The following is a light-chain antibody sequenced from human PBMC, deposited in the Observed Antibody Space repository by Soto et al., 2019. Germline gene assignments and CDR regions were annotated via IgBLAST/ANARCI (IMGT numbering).Light chain of an antibody. J-gene: IGKJ1*01. Sequence: EIVITPSPCTLSVSPRHRVTLSCRASQSVDINLALYQQRAGPAPRLLVYGASTKATDMPGRFSGRGSGTEFTLTINNLQSEDFAVYYCQQYRKWPRTFGQGTKVDIK. V-gene: IGKV3-15*01. CDR2: GAS. CDR1: QSVDIN. CDR3: QQYRKWPRT.